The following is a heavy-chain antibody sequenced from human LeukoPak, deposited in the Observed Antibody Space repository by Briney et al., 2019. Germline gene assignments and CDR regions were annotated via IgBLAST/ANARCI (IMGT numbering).Heavy chain of an antibody. D-gene: IGHD2-2*01. J-gene: IGHJ5*02. CDR2: ISGSGGST. CDR3: AKDYPIVVVPAAVNWFDP. V-gene: IGHV3-23*01. CDR1: GFTFSSYA. Sequence: GGSLRLSCAASGFTFSSYAMSWVRQAPGKGLEWVSAISGSGGSTYYADSVKGRFTISRDNSKNTLYLQMNSLRAGDTAVYYCAKDYPIVVVPAAVNWFDPWGQATLVTVSS.